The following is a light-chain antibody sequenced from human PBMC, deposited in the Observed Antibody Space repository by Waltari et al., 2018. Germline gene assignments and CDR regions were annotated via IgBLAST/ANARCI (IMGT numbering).Light chain of an antibody. J-gene: IGKJ1*01. CDR2: KVS. Sequence: DVVLTQSPLSLPVTLGQPASISCSSSQSLVYSDGNIYLSWFHQRPGQSPRRLIHKVSNRNSGVPDRFSGSGSHSDFTLRISRVEAEDIGFYVCMQGTHWPWTFGQGTRVEIK. CDR1: QSLVYSDGNIY. CDR3: MQGTHWPWT. V-gene: IGKV2-30*01.